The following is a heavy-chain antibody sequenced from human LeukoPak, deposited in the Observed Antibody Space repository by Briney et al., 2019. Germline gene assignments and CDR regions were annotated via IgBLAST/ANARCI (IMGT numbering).Heavy chain of an antibody. D-gene: IGHD2-15*01. V-gene: IGHV4-34*01. CDR1: GGSISSYY. J-gene: IGHJ6*02. CDR3: ARGAGYCSGGSCYRRKYYYYYGMDV. Sequence: PSETLSLTCTVSGGSISSYYWSWIRQPPGKGLEWIGEINHSGSTNYNPSLKSRVTISVDTSKNQFSLKLSSATAADTAVYYCARGAGYCSGGSCYRRKYYYYYGMDVWGQGTTVTVSS. CDR2: INHSGST.